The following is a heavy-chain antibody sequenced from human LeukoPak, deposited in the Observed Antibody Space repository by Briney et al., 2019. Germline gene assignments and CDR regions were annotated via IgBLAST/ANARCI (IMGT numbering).Heavy chain of an antibody. V-gene: IGHV3-53*01. D-gene: IGHD6-13*01. CDR1: GFTVSNNC. CDR3: AKDSDELIAATYNWFDS. Sequence: PGGSLRLSCAASGFTVSNNCMSWVRQAPGKGLEWVSVFYSDGSTDYADSVKGRVTISRDNSKNTLYLQMTSLRAEDTALYYCAKDSDELIAATYNWFDSWGQGTLVTVSS. CDR2: FYSDGST. J-gene: IGHJ5*01.